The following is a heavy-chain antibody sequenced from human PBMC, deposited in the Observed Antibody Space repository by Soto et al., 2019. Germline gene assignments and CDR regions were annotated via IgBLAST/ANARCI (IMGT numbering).Heavy chain of an antibody. CDR3: ATWIGFTDYDFWSGYDY. CDR1: GYTLTELS. Sequence: ASVKVSCKVSGYTLTELSMHWVRQAPGKGLEWMGGFDPEDGETIYAQKFQGRVTMTEDTSTDTAYMELSSLRSEDTAVYYCATWIGFTDYDFWSGYDYWGQGTLVTVSS. V-gene: IGHV1-24*01. CDR2: FDPEDGET. J-gene: IGHJ4*02. D-gene: IGHD3-3*01.